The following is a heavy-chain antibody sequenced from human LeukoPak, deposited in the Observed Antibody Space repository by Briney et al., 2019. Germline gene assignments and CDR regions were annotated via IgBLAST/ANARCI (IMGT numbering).Heavy chain of an antibody. CDR2: IYPNSGGT. Sequence: ASVKVSCKASGYTFTGYYIHWMRQAPGQGLEWMGWIYPNSGGTSYVQIFQGRVTMTRDTSISTACMELSRLRSDDTAVYYCARQYSSSWYYFDNWGQGTLVTVSS. J-gene: IGHJ4*02. CDR3: ARQYSSSWYYFDN. D-gene: IGHD6-13*01. V-gene: IGHV1-2*02. CDR1: GYTFTGYY.